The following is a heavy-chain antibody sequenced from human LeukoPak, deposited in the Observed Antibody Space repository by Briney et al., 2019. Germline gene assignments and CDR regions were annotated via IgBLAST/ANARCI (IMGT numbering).Heavy chain of an antibody. D-gene: IGHD1-20*01. CDR2: IYDSGST. V-gene: IGHV4-4*02. J-gene: IGHJ3*01. CDR3: ARDSNNWHVDAFYF. CDR1: GGSISSSNW. Sequence: PSETLSLTCAVSGGSISSSNWWSWVRQPPGKGLEWIGEIYDSGSTNYNPSLKSRVTISADKSKNQFSLKLNSVTAADTAVYYCARDSNNWHVDAFYFWGQGTMVTVSS.